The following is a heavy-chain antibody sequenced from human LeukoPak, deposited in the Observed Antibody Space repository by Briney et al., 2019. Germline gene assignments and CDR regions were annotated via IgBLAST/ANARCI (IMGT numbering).Heavy chain of an antibody. CDR1: GFTFSSYT. D-gene: IGHD5-18*01. J-gene: IGHJ4*02. CDR3: ARDASHTAHFDY. V-gene: IGHV3-48*02. Sequence: GGSLRLSCAASGFTFSSYTMNCVRQAPGKGLQWVSAVSASSDIHYSDSVKGRFTISRDNARNSPYLQMNSLRDEDTAVYYCARDASHTAHFDYWGQGTLVTVSS. CDR2: VSASSDI.